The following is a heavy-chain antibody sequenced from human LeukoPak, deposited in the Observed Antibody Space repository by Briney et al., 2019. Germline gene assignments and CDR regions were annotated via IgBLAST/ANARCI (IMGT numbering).Heavy chain of an antibody. D-gene: IGHD4-17*01. V-gene: IGHV3-33*06. CDR1: GFTFSSYG. CDR2: IWYDGSNK. CDR3: AKDHRGDYGYFDY. Sequence: PGRSLRLSCAASGFTFSSYGMHWVRQAPGKGLEWVAVIWYDGSNKYYADSVKGRFTISRDNSKNTLYLQMNSLRAEDTAVYYCAKDHRGDYGYFDYRGQGTLVTVSS. J-gene: IGHJ4*02.